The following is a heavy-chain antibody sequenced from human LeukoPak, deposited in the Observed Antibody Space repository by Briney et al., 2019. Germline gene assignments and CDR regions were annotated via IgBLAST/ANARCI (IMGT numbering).Heavy chain of an antibody. CDR2: INPNSGST. CDR1: GYTFTGYY. J-gene: IGHJ4*02. CDR3: ARAVYSRGWYEN. V-gene: IGHV1-2*02. D-gene: IGHD6-19*01. Sequence: ASVKVSCKASGYTFTGYYTQWVRQAPGRGLKWMGWINPNSGSTNYAQKVQGRVTMTRDTSISTAYMELSRLRSDDTAVYYCARAVYSRGWYENWGQGTLVTVSS.